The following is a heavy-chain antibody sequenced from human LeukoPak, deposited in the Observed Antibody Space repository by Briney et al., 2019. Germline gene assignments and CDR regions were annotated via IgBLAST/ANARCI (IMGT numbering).Heavy chain of an antibody. J-gene: IGHJ3*02. Sequence: PGGSLRLSCAASGFTFSNCAMSWVRQAPGKGLEWVSGINLSGSSTYYADSVKGRFTISRDNSKNTLYLQMNSLRAEDTAVYYCARAAVTTGHAFDIWGQGTMVTVSS. CDR1: GFTFSNCA. CDR3: ARAAVTTGHAFDI. CDR2: INLSGSST. D-gene: IGHD4-17*01. V-gene: IGHV3-23*01.